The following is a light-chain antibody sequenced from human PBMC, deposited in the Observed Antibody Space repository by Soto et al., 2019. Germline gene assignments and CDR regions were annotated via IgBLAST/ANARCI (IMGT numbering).Light chain of an antibody. J-gene: IGKJ4*01. CDR2: GAS. CDR1: QSVDSN. CDR3: QQYNDWTLT. Sequence: EILLTQSPATLSVSPGDGATLSCRASQSVDSNLDWYQQKPGQTPRLPMYGASTRPTGIPARFSGSGSGTELTITIISLKSEDSAVYYCQQYNDWTLTFGGGTKVDIK. V-gene: IGKV3D-15*01.